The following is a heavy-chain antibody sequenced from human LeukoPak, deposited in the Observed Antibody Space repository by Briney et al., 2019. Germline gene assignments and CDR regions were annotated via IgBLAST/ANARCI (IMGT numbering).Heavy chain of an antibody. J-gene: IGHJ4*02. CDR3: AKDFHGDFPYFFDY. CDR1: GFTFSSYA. V-gene: IGHV3-23*01. Sequence: GGSLRLSCAGSGFTFSSYAMSWVRQAPGKGLEWVSSISASGGTTYYADSVKGRFTISRDNSKNTFNLQMNSLRAEDTALYYCAKDFHGDFPYFFDYWGQGTLVTVSS. CDR2: ISASGGTT.